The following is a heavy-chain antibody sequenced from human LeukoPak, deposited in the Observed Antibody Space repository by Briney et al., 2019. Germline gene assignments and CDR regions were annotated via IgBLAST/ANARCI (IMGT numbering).Heavy chain of an antibody. Sequence: SETLSLTCTVSGGSISSYYWSWIRQPPGKGLEWIGEINHSGSTNHNPSLKSRVTISVDTSKNQFSLKLSSVTAADTAMYYCARGLNCSSTSCYQVKWFDPWGQGTLVTVSS. CDR3: ARGLNCSSTSCYQVKWFDP. V-gene: IGHV4-34*01. CDR2: INHSGST. J-gene: IGHJ5*02. D-gene: IGHD2-2*01. CDR1: GGSISSYY.